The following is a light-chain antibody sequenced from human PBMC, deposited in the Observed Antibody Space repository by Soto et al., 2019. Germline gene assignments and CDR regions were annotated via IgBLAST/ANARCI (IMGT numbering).Light chain of an antibody. V-gene: IGLV3-1*01. CDR2: EDN. J-gene: IGLJ1*01. CDR1: KLGDKN. CDR3: QAWDSSTYV. Sequence: SYELTQPPSVSVSPGQTASITCSGDKLGDKNVCWYQQKPGQSPILVIYEDNKRPSGIPERFSGSNSGNTATLTISGTQAMDEADYFCQAWDSSTYVFGTGTKVTVL.